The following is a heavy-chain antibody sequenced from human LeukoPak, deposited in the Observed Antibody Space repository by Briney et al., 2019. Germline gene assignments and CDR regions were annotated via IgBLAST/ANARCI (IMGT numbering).Heavy chain of an antibody. V-gene: IGHV4-39*01. CDR1: GGSISSSSYY. CDR2: IYYSGST. J-gene: IGHJ5*02. Sequence: SETLSLTCTVSGGSISSSSYYWGWIRQPPGKGLEWIGSIYYSGSTYYNPSLKSRVTISVDTSKNQFSLNLPSVTAAHTVVYYCAAYTWNDEGSWFAPWGQGTLVTVSS. CDR3: AAYTWNDEGSWFAP. D-gene: IGHD1-20*01.